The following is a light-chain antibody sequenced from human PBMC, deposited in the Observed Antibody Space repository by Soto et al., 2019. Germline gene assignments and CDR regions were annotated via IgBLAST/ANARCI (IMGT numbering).Light chain of an antibody. J-gene: IGKJ1*01. CDR1: QGISTW. CDR2: GAF. CDR3: QQVTTFPRT. Sequence: DIPMTQYPSSVAAAVGDRVTITCRASQGISTWLAWYQHKPGTAPKLLIFGAFSLQRGVPSRFAGSGSGTAFTLTIKSLQPEDVATYYCQQVTTFPRTFGQGTKVEIK. V-gene: IGKV1-12*01.